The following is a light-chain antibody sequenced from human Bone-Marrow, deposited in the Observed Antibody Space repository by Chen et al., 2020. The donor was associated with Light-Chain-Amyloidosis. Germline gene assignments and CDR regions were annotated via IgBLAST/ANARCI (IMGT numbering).Light chain of an antibody. J-gene: IGKJ3*01. Sequence: EILMTPSPATLSVSPGERATLSCRASQSVTSNLAWYQQKPGQAPRLLISGASTRATGIPTRFSGSGSGTEFTLTISSLQSEDFAVYYCQQYNNWPFTYGPGTKVDIK. CDR2: GAS. CDR3: QQYNNWPFT. CDR1: QSVTSN. V-gene: IGKV3-15*01.